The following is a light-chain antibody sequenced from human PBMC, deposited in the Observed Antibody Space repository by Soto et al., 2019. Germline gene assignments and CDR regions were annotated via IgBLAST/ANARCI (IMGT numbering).Light chain of an antibody. Sequence: QSALTQPPSASGSPGQSVTISCTGTSSDVGGYNFVSWYQQHPGKAPKLMIYEVSERPSGVPDRFSVSKSGNTASLTVSGLQAEDEADYYCSSYAGSNIVVFGGGTKVTVL. CDR1: SSDVGGYNF. CDR2: EVS. J-gene: IGLJ2*01. V-gene: IGLV2-8*01. CDR3: SSYAGSNIVV.